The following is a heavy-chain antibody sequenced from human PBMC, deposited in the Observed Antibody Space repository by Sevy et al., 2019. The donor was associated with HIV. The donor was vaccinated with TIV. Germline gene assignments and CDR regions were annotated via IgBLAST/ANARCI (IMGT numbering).Heavy chain of an antibody. V-gene: IGHV1-18*01. CDR2: ISAYNGNT. D-gene: IGHD2-15*01. CDR3: ARDVVVVAATPNWFDP. CDR1: GYTFPSYG. Sequence: ASVKVSCKASGYTFPSYGISWVRQAPGQGLEWMGWISAYNGNTNYAQKLQGRVTMTTDTSTSTVYMELRSLRSDDTAVYYCARDVVVVAATPNWFDPWGQGTLVTVSS. J-gene: IGHJ5*02.